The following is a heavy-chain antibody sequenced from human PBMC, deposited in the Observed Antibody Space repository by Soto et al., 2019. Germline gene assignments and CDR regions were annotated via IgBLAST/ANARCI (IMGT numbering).Heavy chain of an antibody. CDR1: GGTFSSYA. D-gene: IGHD2-2*01. CDR3: ASAMYESRPPPYYYGMDV. J-gene: IGHJ6*02. V-gene: IGHV1-69*01. CDR2: IIPIFGTA. Sequence: QVQLVQSGAEVKKPGSSVKVSCKASGGTFSSYAISWVRQAPGQGLEWMGGIIPIFGTANYAQKFQGRVTITADESTSTAYMELSSLRSEDTAVYYGASAMYESRPPPYYYGMDVWGQGTTVTVSS.